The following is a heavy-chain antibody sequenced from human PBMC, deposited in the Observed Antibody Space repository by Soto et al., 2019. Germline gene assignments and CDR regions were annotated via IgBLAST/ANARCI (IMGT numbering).Heavy chain of an antibody. D-gene: IGHD6-13*01. CDR2: IYYSGST. V-gene: IGHV4-59*08. CDR3: ARQLGSSWYYYFDY. Sequence: PSETLSLTCTVSGGSISSYYWSWIRQPPGKGLEWIGYIYYSGSTNYNPSLKSRVTISVDTSKNQFSLKLSSVTAADTAVYYCARQLGSSWYYYFDYWGQGTLVTVS. CDR1: GGSISSYY. J-gene: IGHJ4*02.